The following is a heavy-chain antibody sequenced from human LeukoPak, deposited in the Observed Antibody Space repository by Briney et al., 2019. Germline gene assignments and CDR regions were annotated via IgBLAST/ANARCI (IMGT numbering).Heavy chain of an antibody. J-gene: IGHJ5*02. CDR1: GFTFSSYS. V-gene: IGHV3-21*01. D-gene: IGHD3-9*01. CDR3: ARDFYDILTGYYDH. Sequence: GGSLRLSCAASGFTFSSYSMNWVRQAPGKGLEWVSSISGSTSYIYYADSVKGRFTISRDNAKKSLYLQMNSLRAEDTAVYYCARDFYDILTGYYDHWGQGTLVTVSS. CDR2: ISGSTSYI.